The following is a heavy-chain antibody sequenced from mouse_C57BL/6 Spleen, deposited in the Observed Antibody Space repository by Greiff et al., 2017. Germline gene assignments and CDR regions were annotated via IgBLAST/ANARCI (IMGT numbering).Heavy chain of an antibody. Sequence: VQLQQSGAELVRPGASVKLSCTASGFNIKDYYMHWVKQRPEQGLEWIGRIDPEGGDTEYAPKFQGKATMTADTSSNTAYLQLSSLTSEDTAVYYCTRSGTTDAMDYWGQGTSVTVSS. CDR3: TRSGTTDAMDY. V-gene: IGHV14-1*01. CDR2: IDPEGGDT. J-gene: IGHJ4*01. CDR1: GFNIKDYY. D-gene: IGHD1-1*01.